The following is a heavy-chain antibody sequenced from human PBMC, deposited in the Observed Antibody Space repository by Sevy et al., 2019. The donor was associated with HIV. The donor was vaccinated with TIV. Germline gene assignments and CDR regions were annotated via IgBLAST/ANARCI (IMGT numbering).Heavy chain of an antibody. CDR1: GFTFSTYA. CDR2: ISDSGDST. V-gene: IGHV3-23*01. D-gene: IGHD2-21*01. CDR3: ATRPDFGRAIPTGVMDV. Sequence: GGSLRLSCAASGFTFSTYAMSWVRQTPGKGLQWVSVISDSGDSTYYADSVKGRFTISRDNSKNTMYLQMNSLRAEDTAVYYCATRPDFGRAIPTGVMDVWGQGTTVTVSS. J-gene: IGHJ6*02.